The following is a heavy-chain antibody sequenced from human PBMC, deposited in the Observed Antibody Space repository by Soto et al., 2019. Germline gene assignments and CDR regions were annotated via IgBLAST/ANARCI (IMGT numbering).Heavy chain of an antibody. Sequence: ASVKVSCKASGYTFTSYAMHWVRQAPGQRLEWMGWINAGNGNTKYSQKFQGRVTITRDTSASTAYMELSSLRSEDTAVYYCARLRFGERNYYGMDVWGQGTTVTVSS. CDR3: ARLRFGERNYYGMDV. V-gene: IGHV1-3*01. CDR1: GYTFTSYA. CDR2: INAGNGNT. D-gene: IGHD3-10*01. J-gene: IGHJ6*02.